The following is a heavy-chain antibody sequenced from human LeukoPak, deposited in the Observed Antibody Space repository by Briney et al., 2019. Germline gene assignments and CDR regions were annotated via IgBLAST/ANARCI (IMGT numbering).Heavy chain of an antibody. CDR3: ASGYGYDSSGYYYDY. CDR2: IYYSGST. D-gene: IGHD3-22*01. J-gene: IGHJ4*02. V-gene: IGHV4-59*01. CDR1: GGSISSYY. Sequence: KPSETLSLTCTVSGGSISSYYWSWIRQPPGKGLEWIGYIYYSGSTNYNPSLKSRVTISVDTSKNQFSLRLSSVTAADTAVYYCASGYGYDSSGYYYDYWGQGTLVTVSS.